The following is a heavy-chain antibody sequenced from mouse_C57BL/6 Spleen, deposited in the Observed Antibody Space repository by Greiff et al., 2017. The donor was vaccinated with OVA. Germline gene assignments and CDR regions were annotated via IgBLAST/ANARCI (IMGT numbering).Heavy chain of an antibody. D-gene: IGHD2-1*01. CDR3: ARGVYYGNYGYAMDY. CDR1: GYTFTDYN. J-gene: IGHJ4*01. CDR2: INPNNGGT. Sequence: EVKLQESGPELVKPGASVKIPCKASGYTFTDYNMDWVKQSHGKSLEWIGDINPNNGGTIYNQKFKGKATLTVDKSSSTAYMELRSLTSEDTAVYYCARGVYYGNYGYAMDYWGQGTSVTVSS. V-gene: IGHV1-18*01.